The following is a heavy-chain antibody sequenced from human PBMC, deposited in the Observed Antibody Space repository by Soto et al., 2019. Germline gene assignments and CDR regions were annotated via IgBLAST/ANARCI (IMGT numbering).Heavy chain of an antibody. CDR1: GFTFSSYA. CDR2: ISYDGSNK. CDR3: QKDQGTGVVTGYYYGMDV. D-gene: IGHD5-18*01. V-gene: IGHV3-30*18. Sequence: QVQLVESGGGVVQPGRSLRLSCAASGFTFSSYAMHWVRQAPGKGLEWVAVISYDGSNKYYADTVKGRFTISRDNSKSTLYLQMNSVRAEDTAVYYCQKDQGTGVVTGYYYGMDVWGQGTTVTVS. J-gene: IGHJ6*02.